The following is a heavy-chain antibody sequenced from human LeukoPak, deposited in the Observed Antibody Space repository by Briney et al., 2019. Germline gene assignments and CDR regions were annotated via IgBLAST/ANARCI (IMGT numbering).Heavy chain of an antibody. D-gene: IGHD6-19*01. CDR2: IRYDGSNK. Sequence: GGSLRLSCAASGFTFSSYGMHWVRQAPGKGLEWVAFIRYDGSNKYYADSVKGRFTISRDNSKNTLYLRMNSLRAEDTAVYYCASPVGSGWFTPPSYYYYYGMDVWGQGTTVTSP. J-gene: IGHJ6*02. CDR3: ASPVGSGWFTPPSYYYYYGMDV. V-gene: IGHV3-30*02. CDR1: GFTFSSYG.